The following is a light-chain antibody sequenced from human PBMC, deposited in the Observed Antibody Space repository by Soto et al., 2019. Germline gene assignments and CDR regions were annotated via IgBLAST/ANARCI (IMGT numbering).Light chain of an antibody. V-gene: IGLV2-14*01. CDR2: DVS. J-gene: IGLJ1*01. CDR1: SSDVGGYNY. Sequence: QSVLTQPASVSGSPGQSITISCTGTSSDVGGYNYVSWYQQHPGKAHKLMIYDVSNRPSGVSNRFSGSKSGNTASLTISGLQAEDEADYYCSSYTSSSTLEGVFGTGTKVTVL. CDR3: SSYTSSSTLEGV.